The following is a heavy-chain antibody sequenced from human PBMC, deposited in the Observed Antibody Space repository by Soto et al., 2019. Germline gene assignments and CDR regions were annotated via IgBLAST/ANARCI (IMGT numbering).Heavy chain of an antibody. J-gene: IGHJ4*02. CDR3: ARGRYILTGYSPSDYFDY. V-gene: IGHV4-4*02. Sequence: SETLSLTCAVSGGSISSSNWWSWVRQPPGKGLGWIGDIYHSGSTNYNPSLKSRVTISVDKSKNQFSLKLSSVTAADTAVYYCARGRYILTGYSPSDYFDYWGQGTLVTVSS. D-gene: IGHD3-9*01. CDR1: GGSISSSNW. CDR2: IYHSGST.